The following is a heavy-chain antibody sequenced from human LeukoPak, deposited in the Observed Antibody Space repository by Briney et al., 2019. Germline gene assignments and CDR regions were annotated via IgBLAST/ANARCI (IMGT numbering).Heavy chain of an antibody. Sequence: GRSLRLSCAASGFTFSSYAMHWVRQAPGKGLEWAAVISYDGSNKYYADSVKGRFTISRDNSKNTLYLQMNSLRAEDTAVYYCARDPDDYVWGSYRYSRRLDYWGQGTLVTVSS. CDR3: ARDPDDYVWGSYRYSRRLDY. J-gene: IGHJ4*02. CDR2: ISYDGSNK. D-gene: IGHD3-16*02. V-gene: IGHV3-30-3*01. CDR1: GFTFSSYA.